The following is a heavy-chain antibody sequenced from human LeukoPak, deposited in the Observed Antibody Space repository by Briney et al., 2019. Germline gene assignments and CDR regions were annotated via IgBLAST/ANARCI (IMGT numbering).Heavy chain of an antibody. CDR3: ARDRSGYYFDY. D-gene: IGHD3-3*01. CDR2: IKLDGSEK. CDR1: GFTFSSYW. J-gene: IGHJ4*02. V-gene: IGHV3-7*01. Sequence: PGGSLRLSCAASGFTFSSYWKSWVRQAPGKGLEWVANIKLDGSEKYYVDSVKGRFTISRDNAKNSLYLQMNSLRAEDTAVYYCARDRSGYYFDYWGQGTLVTVSS.